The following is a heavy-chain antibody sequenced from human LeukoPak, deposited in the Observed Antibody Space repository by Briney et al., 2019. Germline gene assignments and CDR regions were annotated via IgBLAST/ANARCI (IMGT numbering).Heavy chain of an antibody. CDR3: ASITMIVAA. D-gene: IGHD3-22*01. CDR2: IDPSDSYT. V-gene: IGHV5-10-1*01. Sequence: RQMPGKGLEWMGRIDPSDSYTNYSPSFQGHVTISADKSISTAYLQWSSLKASDTAMYYCASITMIVAAWGQGTLVTVSS. J-gene: IGHJ5*02.